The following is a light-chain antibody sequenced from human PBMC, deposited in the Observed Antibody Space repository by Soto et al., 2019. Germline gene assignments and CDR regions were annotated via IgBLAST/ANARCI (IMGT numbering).Light chain of an antibody. V-gene: IGKV1-39*01. CDR1: QSVSSY. CDR3: QQSFSAPYT. CDR2: AAS. Sequence: DIQMTQSPSSLSASVGDRVTITCRASQSVSSYLNWYQHKPGKAPRLLIYAASHLQSGVPSRFSGSGSGTYFTLTISSLQPEDYAAYYCQQSFSAPYTFGQGTNLDIK. J-gene: IGKJ2*01.